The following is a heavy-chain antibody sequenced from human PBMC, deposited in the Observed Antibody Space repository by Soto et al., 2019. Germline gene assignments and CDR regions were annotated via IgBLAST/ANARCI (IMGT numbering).Heavy chain of an antibody. Sequence: PGGSLRLSCAVSGFTFSHAWMSWVRQAPGKGLEWVGRIKSKTDGGTTDYAAPVKGRFTVSRDDSKNTLYLQMNSLKTEDTAVYHCTSYSPVDYWGQGTLVTVSS. V-gene: IGHV3-15*01. CDR2: IKSKTDGGTT. CDR1: GFTFSHAW. CDR3: TSYSPVDY. J-gene: IGHJ4*02. D-gene: IGHD2-15*01.